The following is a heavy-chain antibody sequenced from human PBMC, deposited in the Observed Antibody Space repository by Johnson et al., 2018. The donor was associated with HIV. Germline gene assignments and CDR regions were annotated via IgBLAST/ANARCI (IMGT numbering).Heavy chain of an antibody. CDR1: GFTFSSYA. Sequence: MQLVESGGGLVQPGGSLRLSCAASGFTFSSYAMHWVRQAPGKGLEYVSAISSNGGSTYYANSVKGRLTISRDNSKNTLYLQMNSLRAEDTAVYYCARDWEQQQTGAFDIWGQGTMVTVSS. D-gene: IGHD6-13*01. CDR2: ISSNGGST. J-gene: IGHJ3*02. V-gene: IGHV3-64*01. CDR3: ARDWEQQQTGAFDI.